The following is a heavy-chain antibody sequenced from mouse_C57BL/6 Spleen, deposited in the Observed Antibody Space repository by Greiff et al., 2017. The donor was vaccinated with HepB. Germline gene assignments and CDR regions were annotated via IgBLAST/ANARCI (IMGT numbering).Heavy chain of an antibody. V-gene: IGHV2-2*01. CDR3: ASVITTVDAMDY. J-gene: IGHJ4*01. CDR1: GFSLTSYG. Sequence: VQGVESGPGLVQPSQSLSITCTVSGFSLTSYGVHWVRQSPGKGLEWLGVIWSGGSTDYNAAFISRLSISKDNSKSQVFFKMNSLQADDTAIYYCASVITTVDAMDYWGQGTSVTVSS. CDR2: IWSGGST. D-gene: IGHD1-1*01.